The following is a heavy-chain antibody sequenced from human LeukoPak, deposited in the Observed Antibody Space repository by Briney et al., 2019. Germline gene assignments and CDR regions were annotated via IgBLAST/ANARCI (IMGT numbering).Heavy chain of an antibody. CDR2: ISAYNGNT. Sequence: GASVKVSCKASGYTFTSYGISWVRQAPGQGLEWMGWISAYNGNTNYAQKLQGRVTMTTDTSTSTAYMELRSLRSGDTAVYYCVVGYYDSSGYRPNDAFDIWGQGTMVTVSS. CDR3: VVGYYDSSGYRPNDAFDI. D-gene: IGHD3-22*01. V-gene: IGHV1-18*01. CDR1: GYTFTSYG. J-gene: IGHJ3*02.